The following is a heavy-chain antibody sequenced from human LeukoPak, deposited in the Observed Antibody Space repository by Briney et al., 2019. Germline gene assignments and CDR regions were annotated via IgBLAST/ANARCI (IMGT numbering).Heavy chain of an antibody. D-gene: IGHD5-18*01. Sequence: PSETLSLTCTVSGGSISSSSYYWGWIRQPPGKGLEWIGSIYYSGSTYYNPSLKSRVTISVDTSKNQFSLKLSSVTAADTAVYYCARSQLWFRYYFDYWGQGTLVTVSS. J-gene: IGHJ4*02. CDR1: GGSISSSSYY. CDR2: IYYSGST. CDR3: ARSQLWFRYYFDY. V-gene: IGHV4-39*01.